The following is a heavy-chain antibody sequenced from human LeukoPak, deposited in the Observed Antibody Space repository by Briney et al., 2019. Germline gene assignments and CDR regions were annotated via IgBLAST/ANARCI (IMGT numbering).Heavy chain of an antibody. Sequence: SETLSLTCTVSGGSISSYYRSWIRQPPGKGLEWIGYIYYSGSTNYNPSLKSRVTISVDTSKNQFSLKLSSVTAADTAVYYCARAGMVTAPPDYWGQGTLVTVSS. D-gene: IGHD2-21*02. V-gene: IGHV4-59*01. CDR3: ARAGMVTAPPDY. J-gene: IGHJ4*02. CDR2: IYYSGST. CDR1: GGSISSYY.